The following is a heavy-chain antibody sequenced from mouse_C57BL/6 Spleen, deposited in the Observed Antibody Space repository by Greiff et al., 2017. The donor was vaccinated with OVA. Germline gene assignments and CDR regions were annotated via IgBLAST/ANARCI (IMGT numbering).Heavy chain of an antibody. CDR2: IYPGDGDT. CDR1: GYAFSSSW. J-gene: IGHJ2*01. CDR3: ARREWAHFDY. V-gene: IGHV1-82*01. Sequence: VQLQQSGPELVKPGASVKISCKASGYAFSSSWMNWVKQRPGKGLEWIGRIYPGDGDTNYNGKFKGKATLTADKSSSTAYMQLSSLTSEDSAVYVCARREWAHFDYWGQGNTLTVSS.